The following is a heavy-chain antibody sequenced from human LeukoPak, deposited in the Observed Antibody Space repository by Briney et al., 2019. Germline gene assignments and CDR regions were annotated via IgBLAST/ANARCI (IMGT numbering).Heavy chain of an antibody. CDR3: AKGSSSWYDDAFDI. D-gene: IGHD6-13*01. J-gene: IGHJ3*02. CDR1: GFTFSSYG. Sequence: GGSLRLSCAASGFTFSSYGMHWVRQAPGKGLEWVSGISGGGTYYADSVKGRFTISRDNSKNTLYLQMNSLRAEDTAVYYCAKGSSSWYDDAFDIWGQGTMVTVSS. V-gene: IGHV3-23*01. CDR2: ISGGGT.